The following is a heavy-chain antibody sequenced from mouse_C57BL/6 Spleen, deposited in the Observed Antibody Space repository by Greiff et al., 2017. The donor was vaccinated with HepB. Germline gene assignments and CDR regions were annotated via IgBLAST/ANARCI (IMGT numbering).Heavy chain of an antibody. V-gene: IGHV3-6*01. CDR2: ISYDGSN. CDR1: GYSITSGYY. J-gene: IGHJ2*01. Sequence: VQLKESGPGLVKPSQSLSLTCSVTGYSITSGYYWNWIRQFPGNKLEWMGYISYDGSNNYNPSLKNRISITRDTSKNQFFLKLNSVTTEDTATYYCASGYDYSLFDYWGQGTTLTVSS. D-gene: IGHD2-4*01. CDR3: ASGYDYSLFDY.